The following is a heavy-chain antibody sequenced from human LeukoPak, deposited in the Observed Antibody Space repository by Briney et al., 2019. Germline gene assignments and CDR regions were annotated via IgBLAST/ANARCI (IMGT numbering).Heavy chain of an antibody. J-gene: IGHJ4*02. CDR2: ISVYNGNT. D-gene: IGHD3-22*01. V-gene: IGHV1-18*01. Sequence: GASVKVSCKASGYTFTSYGISWVRQAPGQGLEWMGWISVYNGNTNYAQKLQGRVTMTTDTSTSTAYMELRSLRSDDTAVYYCARVPPGHYYDSSGSPDYWGQGTLVTVSS. CDR3: ARVPPGHYYDSSGSPDY. CDR1: GYTFTSYG.